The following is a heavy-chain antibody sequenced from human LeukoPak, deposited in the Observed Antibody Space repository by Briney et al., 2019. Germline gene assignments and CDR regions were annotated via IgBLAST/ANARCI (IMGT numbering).Heavy chain of an antibody. D-gene: IGHD4-17*01. J-gene: IGHJ1*01. CDR3: AREISPGLAVDCGDYVRYFQH. Sequence: ASVKVSCKASGYTFTGYYMHWVRQTPGQGLEWMGWINPNSGGTNYAQKFQGRVTMTRDTSISTAYMELSRLRSDDTAVYYCAREISPGLAVDCGDYVRYFQHWGQGTLVTVSS. CDR1: GYTFTGYY. V-gene: IGHV1-2*02. CDR2: INPNSGGT.